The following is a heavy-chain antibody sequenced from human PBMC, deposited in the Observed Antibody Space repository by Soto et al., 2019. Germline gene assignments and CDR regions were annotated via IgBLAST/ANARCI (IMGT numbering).Heavy chain of an antibody. D-gene: IGHD6-19*01. J-gene: IGHJ4*02. Sequence: PSETLSLTCTVSGGSIGSSSYYWGWIRQPPGKGLEWIGYSGSTYYNPSLKSRVTISVDTSKNQFSLKLSSVTAADTAVYYCATFSSGWFDYWGQGTLVTVSS. V-gene: IGHV4-39*01. CDR2: SGST. CDR3: ATFSSGWFDY. CDR1: GGSIGSSSYY.